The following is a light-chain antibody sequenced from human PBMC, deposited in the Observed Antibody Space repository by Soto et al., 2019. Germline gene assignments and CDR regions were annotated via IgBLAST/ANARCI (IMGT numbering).Light chain of an antibody. J-gene: IGKJ4*01. CDR3: QQRSNWPPALT. Sequence: EIVLTQSPATLSLSPGERATLSCRAIQSVSSYLDWYQQKPGQAPRLLIYDASNRATGIPARFSGSGSGTDFTLTISSLEPEDFAVYYCQQRSNWPPALTFGGGTKVDIK. CDR1: QSVSSY. CDR2: DAS. V-gene: IGKV3-11*01.